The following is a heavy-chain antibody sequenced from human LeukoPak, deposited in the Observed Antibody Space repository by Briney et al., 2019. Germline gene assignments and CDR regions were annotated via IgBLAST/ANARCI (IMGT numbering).Heavy chain of an antibody. CDR3: ARVGVVPAALYYFDY. CDR1: GFTFSSNY. CDR2: INSGGST. D-gene: IGHD2-2*01. Sequence: GGSLRLSCAASGFTFSSNYMSWVRQAQGKGLEWVSVINSGGSTYYSDSVKGRFTISRDNSKNTLYLQMNSLRAEDTAVYYCARVGVVPAALYYFDYWGQGTLVTVSS. J-gene: IGHJ4*02. V-gene: IGHV3-53*01.